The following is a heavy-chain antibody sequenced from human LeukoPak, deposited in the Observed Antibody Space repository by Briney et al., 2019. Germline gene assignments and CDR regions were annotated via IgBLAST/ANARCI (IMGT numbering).Heavy chain of an antibody. J-gene: IGHJ4*02. CDR1: GYTFTGYY. Sequence: ASVKVSCKASGYTFTGYYIHWVRQAPGQGLEWMGWINPNSGVTNYAQKFQGRVTMSSDTSISTAYMELSRLRSDDTAVYYCAREIVGRPGDYWGQGSLVTVSS. D-gene: IGHD2-21*01. CDR2: INPNSGVT. V-gene: IGHV1-2*02. CDR3: AREIVGRPGDY.